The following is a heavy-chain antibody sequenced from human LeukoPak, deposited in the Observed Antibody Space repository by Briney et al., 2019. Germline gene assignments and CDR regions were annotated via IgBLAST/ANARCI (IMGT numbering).Heavy chain of an antibody. Sequence: GGSLRLSCAASGFTFDDYAMHWVRQAPGKGLEWVSGISWNSGSIGYADSVKGRFTISRDNAKNSLYLQMNSLRAEDTALYYCAKDMDGSSGGGAFDIWGQGTMVTVSS. CDR1: GFTFDDYA. CDR2: ISWNSGSI. CDR3: AKDMDGSSGGGAFDI. D-gene: IGHD3-22*01. V-gene: IGHV3-9*01. J-gene: IGHJ3*02.